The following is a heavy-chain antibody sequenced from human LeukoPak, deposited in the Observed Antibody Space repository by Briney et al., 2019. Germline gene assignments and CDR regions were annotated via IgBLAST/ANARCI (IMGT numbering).Heavy chain of an antibody. CDR3: ARDPGGTAMPEHPKFDY. D-gene: IGHD5-18*01. J-gene: IGHJ4*02. CDR2: IIPIFDMI. V-gene: IGHV1-69*05. Sequence: SVKVSCKASGGSFDSYAISWVRQAPGQGLEWMGRIIPIFDMINYAQNFQGRVTITTDESTSTAYMELSSLRSEDTAVYYCARDPGGTAMPEHPKFDYWGQGTLVTVSS. CDR1: GGSFDSYA.